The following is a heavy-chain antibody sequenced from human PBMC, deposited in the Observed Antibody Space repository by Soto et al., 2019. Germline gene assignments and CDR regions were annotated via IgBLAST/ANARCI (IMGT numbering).Heavy chain of an antibody. J-gene: IGHJ4*02. Sequence: SVKVSCKASGGTFSSYAISWVRQAPGQGLEWMGGIIPIFGTANYAQKFQGRVTITADESTSTAYMELSSLRSEDTAVYYCARGPPIAAHFDYWGQGTLVTVSS. V-gene: IGHV1-69*13. CDR1: GGTFSSYA. CDR3: ARGPPIAAHFDY. D-gene: IGHD6-13*01. CDR2: IIPIFGTA.